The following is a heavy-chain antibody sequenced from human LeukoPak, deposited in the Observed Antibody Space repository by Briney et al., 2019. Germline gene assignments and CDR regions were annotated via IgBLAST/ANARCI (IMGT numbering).Heavy chain of an antibody. V-gene: IGHV1-2*02. CDR2: INPNSGGT. J-gene: IGHJ4*02. D-gene: IGHD5-24*01. CDR3: ARALGRWLYHPHFDY. CDR1: GYTFTGYY. Sequence: ASVKVSCKASGYTFTGYYMHWVRQARGQGLEWMGWINPNSGGTNYAQKFQGRVTMTRDTSISTAYMELSRLRSDDTAVYYCARALGRWLYHPHFDYWGQGTLVTVSS.